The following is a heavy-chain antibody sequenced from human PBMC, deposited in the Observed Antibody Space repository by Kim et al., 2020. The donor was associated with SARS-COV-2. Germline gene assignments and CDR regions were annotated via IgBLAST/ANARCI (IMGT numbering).Heavy chain of an antibody. CDR1: GFTFSSYG. CDR3: ARDRRDIVVVPESFWFDP. D-gene: IGHD2-2*01. Sequence: GGSLRLSCAASGFTFSSYGMHWVRQAPGKGLEWVAVIWYDGSNKYYADSVKGRFTISRDNSKNTLYLQMNSLRAEDTAVYYCARDRRDIVVVPESFWFDPWGQGTLVTVSS. CDR2: IWYDGSNK. V-gene: IGHV3-33*01. J-gene: IGHJ5*02.